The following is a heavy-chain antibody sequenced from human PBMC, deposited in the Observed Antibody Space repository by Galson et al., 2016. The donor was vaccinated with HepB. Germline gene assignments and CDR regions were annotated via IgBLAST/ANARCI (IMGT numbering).Heavy chain of an antibody. CDR2: IWYDGSKE. J-gene: IGHJ6*02. D-gene: IGHD3-3*01. CDR3: AKDRRGWSVSSISYYNAVDV. Sequence: SLRLSCAASGFTFATYGMQWVRQAPGKGLEWVAVIWYDGSKEFYAESVRGRFTVSKDNFDNTVSLQMNSLRVEDTATYYCAKDRRGWSVSSISYYNAVDVWGQGTTVIVSS. CDR1: GFTFATYG. V-gene: IGHV3-33*06.